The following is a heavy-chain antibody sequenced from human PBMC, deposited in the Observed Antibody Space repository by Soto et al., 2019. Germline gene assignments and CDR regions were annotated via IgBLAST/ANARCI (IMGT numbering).Heavy chain of an antibody. V-gene: IGHV3-23*01. Sequence: GGSLRLYCAASGFTFSSYAMSWVRQAPGKGLGWVSAISGSGGSTYYAESVKGRFTIYRDNSKNTLDLQMNSMRAEDTPVYYCSNDVGSNVDPPLVDYWDQGTLVTVS. D-gene: IGHD5-18*01. J-gene: IGHJ4*02. CDR3: SNDVGSNVDPPLVDY. CDR1: GFTFSSYA. CDR2: ISGSGGST.